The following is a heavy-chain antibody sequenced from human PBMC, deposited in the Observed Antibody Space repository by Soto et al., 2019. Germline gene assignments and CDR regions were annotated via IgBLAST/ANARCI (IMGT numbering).Heavy chain of an antibody. CDR2: ISAYNGNT. Sequence: QVQLVQSGAEVKKPGASVKVSCKASGYTFTSYGISWVRQAPGQGLEWMGWISAYNGNTNYAQKLQGRVTMTTDTSTSTAYMELRSLRSDDTAVYYCARDLGSGNYYYYYYGMDVWGQGTTVTVSS. D-gene: IGHD3-3*01. CDR3: ARDLGSGNYYYYYYGMDV. CDR1: GYTFTSYG. V-gene: IGHV1-18*01. J-gene: IGHJ6*02.